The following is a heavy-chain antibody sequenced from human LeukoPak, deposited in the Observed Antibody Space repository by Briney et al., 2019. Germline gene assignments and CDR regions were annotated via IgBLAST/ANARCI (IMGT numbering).Heavy chain of an antibody. CDR2: INHSGST. V-gene: IGHV4-34*01. Sequence: SETLSLTCAVYGGSFSGYYWSWIRQPPGKGLEWVGEINHSGSTNYNPSLKSRVTISVDTSKNQFSLKLSSVTAADTAVYYCARGRVGSSSWYKPWFDPWGQGTLVTVSS. CDR1: GGSFSGYY. D-gene: IGHD6-13*01. J-gene: IGHJ5*02. CDR3: ARGRVGSSSWYKPWFDP.